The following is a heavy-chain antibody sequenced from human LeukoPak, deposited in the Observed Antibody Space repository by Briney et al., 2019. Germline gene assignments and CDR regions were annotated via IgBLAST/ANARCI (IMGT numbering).Heavy chain of an antibody. CDR2: ISSSSNYM. CDR3: ARGNIVGASIDY. Sequence: GGSLRLSCAASGFTFSRNAMNWVRQAPGKGLEWVSFISSSSNYMSYADSVKGRFTISRDNSKNTLYLQMNSLRAEDTAVYYCARGNIVGASIDYWGQGTLVTVSS. CDR1: GFTFSRNA. V-gene: IGHV3-21*01. D-gene: IGHD1-26*01. J-gene: IGHJ4*02.